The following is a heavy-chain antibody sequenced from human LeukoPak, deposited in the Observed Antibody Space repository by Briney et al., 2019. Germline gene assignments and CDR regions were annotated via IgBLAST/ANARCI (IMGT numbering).Heavy chain of an antibody. J-gene: IGHJ5*02. CDR3: ARDKGWYCSSTSCRAGFDP. V-gene: IGHV3-33*01. CDR1: GFTFSSFG. Sequence: PGGSLRLSCAASGFTFSSFGMHWVRQAPGKGLEWVAIIWYDGSNKYYADSVKGRSTISRDNSKNTLYLQMTSLRAEDTAVYYCARDKGWYCSSTSCRAGFDPWGQGTLVTVSS. CDR2: IWYDGSNK. D-gene: IGHD2-2*01.